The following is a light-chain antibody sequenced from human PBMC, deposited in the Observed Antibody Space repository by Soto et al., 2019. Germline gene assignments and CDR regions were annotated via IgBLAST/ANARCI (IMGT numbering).Light chain of an antibody. CDR3: QQTFSTQIS. CDR1: QSISSY. CDR2: AAS. V-gene: IGKV1-39*01. J-gene: IGKJ4*02. Sequence: DLQMTQPPSSLSASVGDRVTITCRASQSISSYLNWYQQKPGKAPKLLIYAASSLQSGVPSRFSGSGSGTDFTLTISDLQPEDFATYYCQQTFSTQISFGGGTKVDIK.